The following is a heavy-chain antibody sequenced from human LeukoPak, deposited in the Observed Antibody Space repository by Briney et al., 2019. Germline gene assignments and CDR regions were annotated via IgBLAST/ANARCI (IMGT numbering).Heavy chain of an antibody. CDR3: ARATGGVYQLPTYYYYYMDV. J-gene: IGHJ6*03. D-gene: IGHD2-2*01. CDR1: GYTFTSYY. V-gene: IGHV1-46*01. Sequence: ASVKVSCKASGYTFTSYYMHWVRQAPGQGLEWMGIINPSGGSTSYAQKFQGRATMTRDTSTSTVYMELSSLRSEDTAVYYCARATGGVYQLPTYYYYYMDVWGKGTTVTVSS. CDR2: INPSGGST.